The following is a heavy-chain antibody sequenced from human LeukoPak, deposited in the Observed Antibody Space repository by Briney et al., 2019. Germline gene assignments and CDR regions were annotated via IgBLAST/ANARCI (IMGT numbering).Heavy chain of an antibody. CDR3: ARVSRFYYDSSGDFDY. Sequence: SVKVSCKASGYTFTDYYIHWVRRAPGQGLEWMGWLTPNSGATKYAQKFRGRVTMTRDTSINTAYREQRRLRSDDTAIYYCARVSRFYYDSSGDFDYWGQGTLVTVSS. D-gene: IGHD3-22*01. CDR1: GYTFTDYY. J-gene: IGHJ4*02. CDR2: LTPNSGAT. V-gene: IGHV1-2*02.